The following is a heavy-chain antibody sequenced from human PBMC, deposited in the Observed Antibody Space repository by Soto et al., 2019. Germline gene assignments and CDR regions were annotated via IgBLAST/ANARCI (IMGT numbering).Heavy chain of an antibody. D-gene: IGHD1-26*01. CDR3: ARATGLRVGATTGDAFDI. CDR1: GGTFSSYA. CDR2: IIPIFGTA. J-gene: IGHJ3*02. V-gene: IGHV1-69*12. Sequence: QVQLVQSGAEVKKPGSSVKVSCKASGGTFSSYAISWVRQAPGQGLEWMGGIIPIFGTANYAQKFQGRVTITADESTSKAYMELCSLRAEDTAVYYCARATGLRVGATTGDAFDIWGQGTMVTVSS.